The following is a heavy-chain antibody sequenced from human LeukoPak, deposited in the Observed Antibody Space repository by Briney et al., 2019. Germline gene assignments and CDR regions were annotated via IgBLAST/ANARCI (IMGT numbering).Heavy chain of an antibody. Sequence: GGSLRLSCAASGFTFSSYSMNWVRQAPGKGLEWVSYISSLSGTIHYADSVTGRFIISRDNAKNSLFLQMNSLRAEDTAVYYCVRDQGGAVSYWGQGTLVTVSS. CDR3: VRDQGGAVSY. J-gene: IGHJ4*02. CDR1: GFTFSSYS. V-gene: IGHV3-48*01. D-gene: IGHD3-16*01. CDR2: ISSLSGTI.